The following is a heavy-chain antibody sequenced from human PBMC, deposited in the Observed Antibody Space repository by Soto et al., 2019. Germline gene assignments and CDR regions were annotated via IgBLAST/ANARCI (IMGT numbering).Heavy chain of an antibody. D-gene: IGHD1-1*01. CDR2: ISPANGDK. V-gene: IGHV1-18*01. J-gene: IGHJ2*01. Sequence: QVELVQSGPEVKRPGASVKVSCKASGYTFITSGINWVRQTPGQGLEWMGWISPANGDKKYAQKFKGRVTLTSETSTDTVYMELTTLRSDDTAVYFCARGRYFATTHRQWWYFDFWGRGTLVTVSS. CDR1: GYTFITSG. CDR3: ARGRYFATTHRQWWYFDF.